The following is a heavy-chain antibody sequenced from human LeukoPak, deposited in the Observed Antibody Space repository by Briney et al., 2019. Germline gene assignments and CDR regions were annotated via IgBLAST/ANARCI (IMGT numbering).Heavy chain of an antibody. CDR1: GFTFDDYA. D-gene: IGHD5-18*01. J-gene: IGHJ6*02. CDR3: AKGMADTASYGMDV. CDR2: ISWNSGSI. Sequence: GRSLRLSCAASGFTFDDYAMHWVRQAPGKGLEWVSGISWNSGSIGYADSVKGRFTISRDNAKNSLYLQMNSLRAEDTALYYCAKGMADTASYGMDVWGQGTTVTVSS. V-gene: IGHV3-9*01.